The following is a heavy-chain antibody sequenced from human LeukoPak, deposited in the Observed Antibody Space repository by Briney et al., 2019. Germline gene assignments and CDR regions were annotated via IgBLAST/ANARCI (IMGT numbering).Heavy chain of an antibody. Sequence: GGSLRLSCAASGFTFSSYWMSWVRQAPGKGLEWVANIKQDGSEKYYVDSVKGRFTISRDNAKNSLYLQMNSLRAEDTAVYYCARGVTIFGVAGDWFDPWGQGTLVTVSS. J-gene: IGHJ5*02. V-gene: IGHV3-7*01. CDR3: ARGVTIFGVAGDWFDP. CDR1: GFTFSSYW. D-gene: IGHD3-3*01. CDR2: IKQDGSEK.